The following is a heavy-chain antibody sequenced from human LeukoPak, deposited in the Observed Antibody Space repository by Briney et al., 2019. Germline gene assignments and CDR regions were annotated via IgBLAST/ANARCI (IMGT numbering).Heavy chain of an antibody. D-gene: IGHD1-7*01. CDR1: GFSISSYE. Sequence: TGGSLRLSCAASGFSISSYEMNWVRQAPGKGLEWVSHISSSGSTIWYADSVKGRFTLSRDNAKNSLYLQMNSLRAEDTAVYYCARVELAPYYYYMDVWGKRTTVTVSS. J-gene: IGHJ6*03. V-gene: IGHV3-48*03. CDR2: ISSSGSTI. CDR3: ARVELAPYYYYMDV.